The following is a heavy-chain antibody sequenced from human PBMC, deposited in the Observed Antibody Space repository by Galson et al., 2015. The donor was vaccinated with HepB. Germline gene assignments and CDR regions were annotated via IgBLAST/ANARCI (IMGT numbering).Heavy chain of an antibody. Sequence: SLRLSCAASGFTFSSYSMNWVRQAPGKGLEWVSYISSSSSTIYYADSVKGRFTISRDNAKNSLYLQMNSLRAEDTAVYYCARDPGRYCSSTSCLPIWGQGTLVTVSS. CDR1: GFTFSSYS. J-gene: IGHJ4*02. CDR2: ISSSSSTI. D-gene: IGHD2-2*01. CDR3: ARDPGRYCSSTSCLPI. V-gene: IGHV3-48*01.